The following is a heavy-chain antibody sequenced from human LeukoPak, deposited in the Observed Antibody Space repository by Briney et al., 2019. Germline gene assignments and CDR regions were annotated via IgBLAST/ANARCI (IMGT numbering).Heavy chain of an antibody. CDR2: IYYTGST. CDR3: ARRWSCSRTSCLNWFDP. V-gene: IGHV4-59*08. D-gene: IGHD2-2*01. CDR1: GGAISTYY. Sequence: SETLSLTCTVSGGAISTYYWSWIRQTPGMGLEWIGYIYYTGSTNYNPSLKSRVTISVDASKNQFSLKLSSVTAADTAVYYCARRWSCSRTSCLNWFDPWGQGTLVTVSS. J-gene: IGHJ5*02.